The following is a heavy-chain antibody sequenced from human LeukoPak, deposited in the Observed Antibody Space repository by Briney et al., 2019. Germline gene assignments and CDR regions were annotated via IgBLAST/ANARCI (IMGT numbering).Heavy chain of an antibody. D-gene: IGHD2-2*01. J-gene: IGHJ4*02. CDR3: SRDRHCIGSTCYGL. Sequence: PSETLSLTCTFSGGSVSSYYWSWIRQPPGKGLEWIGEINHSGSTNYNPSLKGRVTISVDTSKNQFSLKLSSVTAADTAVYYCSRDRHCIGSTCYGLWGQGTRVTVSS. V-gene: IGHV4-34*01. CDR1: GGSVSSYY. CDR2: INHSGST.